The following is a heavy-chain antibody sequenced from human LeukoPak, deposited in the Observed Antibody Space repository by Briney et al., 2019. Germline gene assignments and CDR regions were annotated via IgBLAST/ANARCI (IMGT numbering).Heavy chain of an antibody. D-gene: IGHD3-22*01. CDR3: ARGDYDDSSGSGAFDI. Sequence: ASVKVSCKASGGTFSSYAISWVRQATGQGLEWMGWMNPNSGNTGYAQKFQGRVTMTRNTSISTAYMELSSLRSEDTAVYYCARGDYDDSSGSGAFDIWGQGTMVTVSS. CDR2: MNPNSGNT. V-gene: IGHV1-8*02. CDR1: GGTFSSYA. J-gene: IGHJ3*02.